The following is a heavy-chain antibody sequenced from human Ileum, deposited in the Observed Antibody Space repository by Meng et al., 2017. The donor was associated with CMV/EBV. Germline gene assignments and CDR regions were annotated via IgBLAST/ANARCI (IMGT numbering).Heavy chain of an antibody. CDR3: AKDLVVGSGSQQVPY. J-gene: IGHJ4*02. CDR2: IRYDGSNK. D-gene: IGHD3-10*01. Sequence: SGFIFSSYGMHWVRQAPGKGLEWVAFIRYDGSNKYYADSVRGRFTISRDNSKNTLYLQMNSLRAEDTAVYYCAKDLVVGSGSQQVPYWGQGTLVTVSS. V-gene: IGHV3-30*02. CDR1: GFIFSSYG.